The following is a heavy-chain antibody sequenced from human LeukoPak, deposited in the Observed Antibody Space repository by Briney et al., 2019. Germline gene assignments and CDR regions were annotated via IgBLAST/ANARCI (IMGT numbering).Heavy chain of an antibody. CDR2: ISVSSTT. CDR1: GFSFSSNA. Sequence: GGSLRLSCAAAGFSFSSNALSWVRQAPGEGLDWVSSISVSSTTYYLDSVKGRFTVSRDNAKNSLYLQMNSLTAEDTAVYYCVRRFGYWGQGTLVTVSS. CDR3: VRRFGY. V-gene: IGHV3-69-1*02. J-gene: IGHJ4*02.